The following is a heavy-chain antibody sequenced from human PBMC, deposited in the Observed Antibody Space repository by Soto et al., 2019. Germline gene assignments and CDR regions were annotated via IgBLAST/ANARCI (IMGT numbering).Heavy chain of an antibody. D-gene: IGHD2-15*01. CDR1: GSTFSSYW. CDR2: INSDGSST. CDR3: VRTSLVVAAATREDY. V-gene: IGHV3-74*01. Sequence: EVQLVESGGGLVQPGGPLGLSCEALGSTFSSYWMHWVRQAPGKGLVWVSRINSDGSSTSYADSVKGRFTISRDNAKNTLYLQMNSLRAEDTAVYYCVRTSLVVAAATREDYRGQGTLVTVSS. J-gene: IGHJ4*02.